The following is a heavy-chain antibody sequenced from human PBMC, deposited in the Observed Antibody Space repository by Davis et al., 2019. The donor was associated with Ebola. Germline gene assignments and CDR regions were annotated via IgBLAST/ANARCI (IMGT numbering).Heavy chain of an antibody. CDR1: GFTFSSYS. CDR3: AREYMVQGVIPDY. J-gene: IGHJ4*02. V-gene: IGHV3-33*08. CDR2: IWYDGSNK. Sequence: GGSLRLSCAASGFTFSSYSMNWVRQAPGKGLEWVAVIWYDGSNKYYADSVKGRFTISRDNSKNTLYLQMNSLRAEDTAVYYCAREYMVQGVIPDYWGQGTLVTVSS. D-gene: IGHD3-10*01.